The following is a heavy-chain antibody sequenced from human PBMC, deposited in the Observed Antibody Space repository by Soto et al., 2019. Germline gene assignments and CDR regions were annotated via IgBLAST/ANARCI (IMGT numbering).Heavy chain of an antibody. V-gene: IGHV1-18*01. J-gene: IGHJ4*02. D-gene: IGHD4-17*01. CDR3: ARADYGDTKIYSFDH. Sequence: ASVKVSCKTSGYTFTEYGISWFRQAPGQGLEWMGWISPYNGKTNYIQEFQDRVTITTDTSSTTVYMDLRTLKSDDTAIYFCARADYGDTKIYSFDHSGQGTLVTVSS. CDR2: ISPYNGKT. CDR1: GYTFTEYG.